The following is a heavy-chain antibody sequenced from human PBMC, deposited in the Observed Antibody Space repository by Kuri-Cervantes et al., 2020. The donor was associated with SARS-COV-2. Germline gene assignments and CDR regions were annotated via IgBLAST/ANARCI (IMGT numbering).Heavy chain of an antibody. D-gene: IGHD6-13*01. CDR2: IISSSSYI. Sequence: GESLKISCAGSGFTFSSYCMNWVRQAPGKGLEWVSSIISSSSYIYYADSVKGRFTISSAKAKNSLYLQMNNLRAEDTAVYYCARGYSSRLVAFDIWGQGKRVT. CDR3: ARGYSSRLVAFDI. CDR1: GFTFSSYC. V-gene: IGHV3-21*01. J-gene: IGHJ3*02.